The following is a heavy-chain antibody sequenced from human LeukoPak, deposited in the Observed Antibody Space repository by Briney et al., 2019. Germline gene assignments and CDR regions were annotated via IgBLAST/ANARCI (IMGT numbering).Heavy chain of an antibody. CDR1: GYTFTGYY. Sequence: ASVKVSCKASGYTFTGYYMHWVRQAPGQGLEWMGRIIPILGIANYAQKFQGRVTITADKSTSTAYMELSSLRSEDTAVYYCARERFLEWLSTNWFDPWGQGTLVTVSS. CDR2: IIPILGIA. V-gene: IGHV1-69*04. D-gene: IGHD3-3*01. CDR3: ARERFLEWLSTNWFDP. J-gene: IGHJ5*02.